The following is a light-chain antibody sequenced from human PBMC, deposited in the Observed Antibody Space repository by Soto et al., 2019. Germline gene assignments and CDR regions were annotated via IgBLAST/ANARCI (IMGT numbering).Light chain of an antibody. CDR2: KAS. Sequence: DIQMTQSPSTLSASVGDRVTITCRASQSISSWLAWYQQKPGKAPKLLIYKASSLESGVPSRFSGSGSGTEFTLTISSLQPDDFATYYCQPYNSYSLTVGGGTKVEIK. CDR3: QPYNSYSLT. J-gene: IGKJ4*01. V-gene: IGKV1-5*03. CDR1: QSISSW.